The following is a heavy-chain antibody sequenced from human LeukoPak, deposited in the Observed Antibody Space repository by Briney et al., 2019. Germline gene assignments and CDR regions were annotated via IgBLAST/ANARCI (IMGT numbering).Heavy chain of an antibody. D-gene: IGHD5-24*01. CDR1: GFTFSSYG. CDR2: ISYDGSNK. V-gene: IGHV3-30*03. CDR3: AAVEMATIGPFDY. J-gene: IGHJ4*02. Sequence: GGSLRLSCAASGFTFSSYGMHWVRQAPGKGLEWVAVISYDGSNKYYADSVKGRFTISRDNSKNTQYLQMNSLRAEDTAVYYCAAVEMATIGPFDYWGQGTLVTVSS.